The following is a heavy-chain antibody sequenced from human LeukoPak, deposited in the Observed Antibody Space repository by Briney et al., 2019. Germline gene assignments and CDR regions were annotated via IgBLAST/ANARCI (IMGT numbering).Heavy chain of an antibody. Sequence: ASVKVSCKASGYTFTSYAMDWLRQAPGQGLEWMGWINTNTGNPTYAQGFTGRFVFSLDTSVSTAYLQISSLKAEDTAVYYCARGNRKIAVDIWGQGTLVTVSS. CDR2: INTNTGNP. D-gene: IGHD6-19*01. CDR1: GYTFTSYA. V-gene: IGHV7-4-1*02. J-gene: IGHJ4*02. CDR3: ARGNRKIAVDI.